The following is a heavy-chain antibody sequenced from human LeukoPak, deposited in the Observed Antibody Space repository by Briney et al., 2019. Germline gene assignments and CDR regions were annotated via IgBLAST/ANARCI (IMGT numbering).Heavy chain of an antibody. Sequence: PSETLSLTCTVSGGSISSYYWSWIRQPPGKGLEWIGYIYYSGSTNYNPSLKSRVTISVDTSKNQFSLKLSSVTAADTAVYYCARERGYGDSDFDYWGQGTLVTVSS. CDR2: IYYSGST. CDR1: GGSISSYY. CDR3: ARERGYGDSDFDY. J-gene: IGHJ4*02. V-gene: IGHV4-59*12. D-gene: IGHD4-17*01.